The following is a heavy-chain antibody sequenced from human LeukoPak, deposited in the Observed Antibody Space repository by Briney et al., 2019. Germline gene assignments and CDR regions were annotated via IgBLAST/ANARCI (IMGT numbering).Heavy chain of an antibody. D-gene: IGHD7-27*01. J-gene: IGHJ3*02. CDR1: GGSISSYY. Sequence: SETLSLTCTVSGGSISSYYWSWIRQPAGKGLEWIGRMYTSGNTNYNPSLKSRVTMSVDTSKNKFSLKLSPLTAADTAVYFCARGPGLGAFDIWGQGTVVSVSS. V-gene: IGHV4-4*07. CDR3: ARGPGLGAFDI. CDR2: MYTSGNT.